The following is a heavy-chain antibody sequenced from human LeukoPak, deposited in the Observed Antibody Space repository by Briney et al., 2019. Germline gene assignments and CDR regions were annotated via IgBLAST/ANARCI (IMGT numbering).Heavy chain of an antibody. CDR3: ARDAATFSSSWYDY. D-gene: IGHD6-13*01. V-gene: IGHV1-18*01. J-gene: IGHJ4*02. CDR2: ISAYNGNT. Sequence: ASVKVSCKASGYTFTSYGISWVRQAPGQGLEWMGWISAYNGNTNYAQKLQGRVTMTTDTSTSTAYMELRSLRSDDTAVYYCARDAATFSSSWYDYWGQGTLVTVSS. CDR1: GYTFTSYG.